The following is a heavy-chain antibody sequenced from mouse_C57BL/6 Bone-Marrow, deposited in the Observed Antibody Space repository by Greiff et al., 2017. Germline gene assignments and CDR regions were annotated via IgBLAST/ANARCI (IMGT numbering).Heavy chain of an antibody. Sequence: QVQLQQPGAELVKPGASVKLSCKASGYTFTSYWMHWVKQRPGQGLEWIGMIHPNNGSTNYNEKFKIKATLTVTKSSRTAYMQLSSLTSEDSAVYYCASPSITTVPYYFDYWGQGTTLTVSS. J-gene: IGHJ2*01. D-gene: IGHD1-1*01. V-gene: IGHV1-64*01. CDR2: IHPNNGST. CDR3: ASPSITTVPYYFDY. CDR1: GYTFTSYW.